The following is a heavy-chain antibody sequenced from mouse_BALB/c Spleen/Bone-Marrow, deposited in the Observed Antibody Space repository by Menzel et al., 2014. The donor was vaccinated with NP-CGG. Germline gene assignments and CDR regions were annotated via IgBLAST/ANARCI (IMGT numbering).Heavy chain of an antibody. CDR2: IRNKANGYTT. CDR3: ARDRNFGSSWYFDV. CDR1: GSTFTDYY. Sequence: EVKLVESGGGLVQPGGSLRLSCATSGSTFTDYYMSWVRQPPGKALEWLGFIRNKANGYTTEYSTSMKGRFTISRDNSQSILYLQMNTLRAEDSATYYCARDRNFGSSWYFDVWGAGTTVTVSS. D-gene: IGHD1-1*01. V-gene: IGHV7-3*02. J-gene: IGHJ1*01.